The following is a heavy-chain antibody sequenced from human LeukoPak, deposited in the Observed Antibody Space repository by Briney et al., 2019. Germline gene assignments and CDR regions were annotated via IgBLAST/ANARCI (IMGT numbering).Heavy chain of an antibody. D-gene: IGHD5-24*01. CDR3: ARHQHERWLQLGAVDY. CDR1: GGSISSNSYY. J-gene: IGHJ4*02. Sequence: PSETLSLTCAVSGGSISSNSYYWGWIRQPPGKGLEWIGSIYYSGSTYYNPSLKSRVTISVDTSKNQFSLKLSSVTAADTAVYYCARHQHERWLQLGAVDYWGQGTLVTVSS. CDR2: IYYSGST. V-gene: IGHV4-39*01.